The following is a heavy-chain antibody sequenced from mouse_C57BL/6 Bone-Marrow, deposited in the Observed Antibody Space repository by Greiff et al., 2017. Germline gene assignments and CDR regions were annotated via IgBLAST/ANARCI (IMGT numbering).Heavy chain of an antibody. CDR1: GYTFTSYW. CDR3: ARGMDY. J-gene: IGHJ4*01. V-gene: IGHV1-69*01. CDR2: IDPSDSYT. Sequence: VQLQQPGAELVMPGASVKLSCKASGYTFTSYWMHWVKQRPGQGLEWIGEIDPSDSYTNYNQKFKGKSTLTVDKSSSTAYMQLSSLTSEDSAVYYCARGMDYWVKEPQSPSPQ.